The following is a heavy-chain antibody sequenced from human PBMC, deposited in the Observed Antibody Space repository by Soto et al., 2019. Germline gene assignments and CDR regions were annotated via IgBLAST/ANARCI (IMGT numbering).Heavy chain of an antibody. CDR1: GDPLSSGSYY. CDR3: ARAASPYFGLLSALSP. V-gene: IGHV4-61*01. Sequence: QVQLQESGPGLVKPSETLSLTCTVSGDPLSSGSYYWSWIRQSPGKRLEWVAYIYYTGTTKYNPTLKRRVSISVGTCKNPLPLRVCCVPAADTAVNYCARAASPYFGLLSALSPCGKGPMVTVSS. D-gene: IGHD3-9*01. J-gene: IGHJ5*02. CDR2: IYYTGTT.